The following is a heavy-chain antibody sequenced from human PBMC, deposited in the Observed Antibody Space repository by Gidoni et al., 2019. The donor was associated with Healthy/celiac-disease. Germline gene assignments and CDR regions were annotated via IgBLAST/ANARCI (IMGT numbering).Heavy chain of an antibody. J-gene: IGHJ4*02. CDR1: GFTFSSYG. CDR2: ISYDGSNK. D-gene: IGHD3-10*01. CDR3: AKDSPHYYGSGSYYDPLSH. V-gene: IGHV3-30*18. Sequence: QVQLVESGGGVVQPGRSLRLSCAASGFTFSSYGMHWVRQAPGKGLEWVAVISYDGSNKYYADSVKGRFTISRDNSKNTLYLQMNSLRAEDTAVYYCAKDSPHYYGSGSYYDPLSHWGQGTLVTVSS.